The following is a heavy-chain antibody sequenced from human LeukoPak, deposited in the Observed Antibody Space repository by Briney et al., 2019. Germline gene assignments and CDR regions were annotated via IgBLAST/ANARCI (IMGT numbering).Heavy chain of an antibody. Sequence: ASVKVSCKASGYTFTGYYMHWVRQAPGQGLEWMGWINPNSGGTNYAQKFQGRVTMTRDTSISTAYVELSSLRSEDTAVYYCATEFMTPGGYWGQGTLVTVSS. CDR2: INPNSGGT. V-gene: IGHV1-2*02. CDR1: GYTFTGYY. J-gene: IGHJ4*02. CDR3: ATEFMTPGGY. D-gene: IGHD3-16*01.